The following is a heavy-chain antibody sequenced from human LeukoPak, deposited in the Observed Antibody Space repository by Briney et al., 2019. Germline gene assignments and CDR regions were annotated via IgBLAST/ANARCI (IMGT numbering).Heavy chain of an antibody. Sequence: SETLSLTCAVYGGSFSGYYWSWIRHPPGKGLEWIGEINHSGSINYNPSLKSRVTISIDTSKNQFSLKLSSLTAADTAVYYCARQGYNWNDQDAFDIWGQGTMVTVSS. CDR1: GGSFSGYY. CDR2: INHSGSI. V-gene: IGHV4-34*01. D-gene: IGHD1-20*01. CDR3: ARQGYNWNDQDAFDI. J-gene: IGHJ3*02.